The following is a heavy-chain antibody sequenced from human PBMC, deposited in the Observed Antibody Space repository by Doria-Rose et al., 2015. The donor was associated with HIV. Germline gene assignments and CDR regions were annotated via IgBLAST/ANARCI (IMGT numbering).Heavy chain of an antibody. CDR3: AKVEHLLSAFDY. Sequence: QVQLQESGPGLVRPSETLSLTCTVSGGSISSSSYYWGWIRQPPGKGLEWIGSIFYSGSTYYNLSLKSRVTISVDTSKNQFSLKVSSVTAADTAMYYCAKVEHLLSAFDYWGQGTLDTVSS. V-gene: IGHV4-39*07. D-gene: IGHD1-1*01. CDR1: GGSISSSSYY. J-gene: IGHJ4*02. CDR2: IFYSGST.